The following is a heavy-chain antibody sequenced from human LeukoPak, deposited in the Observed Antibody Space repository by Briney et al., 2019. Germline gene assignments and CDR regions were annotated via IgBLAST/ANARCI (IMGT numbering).Heavy chain of an antibody. CDR3: ARALGVGATSGY. CDR2: ISSSSSYI. CDR1: RFTFSSYS. V-gene: IGHV3-21*01. J-gene: IGHJ4*02. D-gene: IGHD1-26*01. Sequence: GGSLRLSCAASRFTFSSYSMNWVRQAPGKGLEWVSSISSSSSYIYYADSVKGRFTISRDNAKNSLYLQMNSLRAEDTAVYYCARALGVGATSGYWGQGTLVTVSS.